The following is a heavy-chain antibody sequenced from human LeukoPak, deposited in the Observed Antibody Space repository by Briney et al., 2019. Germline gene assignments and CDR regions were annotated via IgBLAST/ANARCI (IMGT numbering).Heavy chain of an antibody. D-gene: IGHD6-19*01. CDR2: INHSGST. J-gene: IGHJ4*02. V-gene: IGHV4-34*01. CDR3: ASRMGSGFDY. Sequence: PSETLSLTCAVYGGSFSGYYWSWIRQPPGKGLEWIGEINHSGSTNYNPSLKSRVTISVDTSKNPFSLKLSSVTAADTAVYYCASRMGSGFDYWGQGTLVTVSS. CDR1: GGSFSGYY.